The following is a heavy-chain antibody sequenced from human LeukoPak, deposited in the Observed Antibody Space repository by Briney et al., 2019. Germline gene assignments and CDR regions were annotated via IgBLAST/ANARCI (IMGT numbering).Heavy chain of an antibody. CDR1: GFTFRSCA. CDR3: ARDRHEMRFLDGAFDV. D-gene: IGHD3-3*01. Sequence: GRSLRLSCAASGFTFRSCAMHWVRLAPGKGLDWVAVISYEGSENDYADSVKGRFTISRDNSKNMLYLQMDSLRDEDSAVYYCARDRHEMRFLDGAFDVWGRGTLVTVSS. CDR2: ISYEGSEN. J-gene: IGHJ3*01. V-gene: IGHV3-30*04.